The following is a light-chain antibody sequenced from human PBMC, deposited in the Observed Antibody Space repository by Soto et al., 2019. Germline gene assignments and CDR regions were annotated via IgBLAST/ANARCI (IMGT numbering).Light chain of an antibody. V-gene: IGKV3-15*01. CDR3: QQYANNPWT. J-gene: IGKJ1*01. CDR2: GAS. CDR1: QSVSSN. Sequence: EIVMTQSPATLSVSPGERATLSCRASQSVSSNLAWYQQKPGQAPRLLIYGASTRATGIPARFSGSGSGTEFTLTISSLQSEDFGIYYCQQYANNPWTFGQGTKVEIK.